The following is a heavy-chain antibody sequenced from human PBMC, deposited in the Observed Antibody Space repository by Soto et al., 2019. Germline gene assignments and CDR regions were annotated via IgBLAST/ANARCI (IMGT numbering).Heavy chain of an antibody. CDR2: FDPEDGET. J-gene: IGHJ3*02. Sequence: VASVKVSCKVSGYTLTELSMHWVRQAPGKGLEWMRGFDPEDGETIYAQKFQGRVTMTEDTSTDTAYMELSSLRSEDTAVYYCATPTGRYYDSSGYYGPAAFDIWGQGTMVTVSS. CDR1: GYTLTELS. CDR3: ATPTGRYYDSSGYYGPAAFDI. V-gene: IGHV1-24*01. D-gene: IGHD3-22*01.